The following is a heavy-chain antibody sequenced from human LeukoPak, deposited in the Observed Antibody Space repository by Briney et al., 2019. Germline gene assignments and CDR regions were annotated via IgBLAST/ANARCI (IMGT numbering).Heavy chain of an antibody. CDR2: ISGDGGST. V-gene: IGHV3-43*02. Sequence: GGSLRLSCAASGFTFDDYAMHWARQAPGKGLEWVSLISGDGGSTYYADSVKGRFTISRDNSKNSLYLQMNSLRTEDTALYYCVNLLLDTPTPEDAFDIWGQGTMVTVSS. D-gene: IGHD5-18*01. J-gene: IGHJ3*02. CDR3: VNLLLDTPTPEDAFDI. CDR1: GFTFDDYA.